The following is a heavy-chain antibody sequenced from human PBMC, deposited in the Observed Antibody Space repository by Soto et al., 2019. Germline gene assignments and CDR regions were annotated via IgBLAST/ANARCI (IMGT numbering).Heavy chain of an antibody. Sequence: ASVKVSCKASGYTFTGYYMHWVRQAPGQGLEWMGWINPNSGGTNYAQKFQGWVTMTRDTSISTAYMELSRLRSEDTAVYYCARGIEMATMYYFDYWGQGTLVTVPS. D-gene: IGHD5-12*01. CDR1: GYTFTGYY. CDR3: ARGIEMATMYYFDY. CDR2: INPNSGGT. J-gene: IGHJ4*02. V-gene: IGHV1-2*04.